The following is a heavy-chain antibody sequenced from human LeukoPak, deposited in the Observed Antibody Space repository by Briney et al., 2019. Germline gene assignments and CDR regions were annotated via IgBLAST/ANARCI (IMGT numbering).Heavy chain of an antibody. CDR2: IYHSGST. J-gene: IGHJ4*02. Sequence: SETLSLTCSVSGESIRTYYWSWIRQPPGKGLEWIGYIYHSGSTYYNPSLKSRVTISVDRSKNQFSLKLSSVTAADTAVYYCARVGPYDSRGYYFDYWGQGTLVTVSS. CDR1: GESIRTYY. D-gene: IGHD3-22*01. V-gene: IGHV4-59*12. CDR3: ARVGPYDSRGYYFDY.